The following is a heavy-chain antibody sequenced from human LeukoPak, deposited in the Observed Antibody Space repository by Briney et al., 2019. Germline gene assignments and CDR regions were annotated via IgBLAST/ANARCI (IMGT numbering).Heavy chain of an antibody. V-gene: IGHV1-69*05. Sequence: GASVKVSCKASGYTFTSYDINWVRQATGQGLEWMGRIIPIFGTANYAQKFQGRVTITTDESTSTAYMELSSLRSEDTAVYYCARERSSSDFDYWGQGTLVTVSS. D-gene: IGHD6-13*01. CDR3: ARERSSSDFDY. CDR2: IIPIFGTA. CDR1: GYTFTSYD. J-gene: IGHJ4*02.